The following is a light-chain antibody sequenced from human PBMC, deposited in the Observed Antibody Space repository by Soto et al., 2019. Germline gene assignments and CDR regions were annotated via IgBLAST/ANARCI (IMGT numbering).Light chain of an antibody. Sequence: EIVLTQSPGTLSLSPGERATLSCRASQSVSSSYLAWYHLKPGQAPRLLIYGASTRATGIPDRFTGSGSGTDFTLTISTLEHQDFAVYYCQQYAGSPWTFDHGTKVPIK. CDR2: GAS. J-gene: IGKJ1*01. V-gene: IGKV3-20*01. CDR3: QQYAGSPWT. CDR1: QSVSSSY.